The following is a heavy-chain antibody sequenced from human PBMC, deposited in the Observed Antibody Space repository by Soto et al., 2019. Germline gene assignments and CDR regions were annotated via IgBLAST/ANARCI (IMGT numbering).Heavy chain of an antibody. Sequence: ASVKVSCKASGYTFTGYYTHWVRQAPGQGLEWMGWINPNSGGTNYAQKFQGRVTMTRDTSISTAYMELSSLRSDDTAVYYCAIADILDYHYAMDVWGQGTTVTVSS. D-gene: IGHD5-12*01. CDR2: INPNSGGT. V-gene: IGHV1-2*02. J-gene: IGHJ6*02. CDR1: GYTFTGYY. CDR3: AIADILDYHYAMDV.